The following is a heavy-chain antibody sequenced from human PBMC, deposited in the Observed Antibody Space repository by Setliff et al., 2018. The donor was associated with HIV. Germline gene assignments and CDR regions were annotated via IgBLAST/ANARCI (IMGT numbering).Heavy chain of an antibody. CDR3: ARATRTGWYSLFEY. Sequence: GASVKVSCKASGYTFTSYDINWVRQATGQGLEWMGWMNPNSGNTGYAQNFQGRVTMATDISTSTAWTSTSTAYMELRSLRSDDTAVYYCARATRTGWYSLFEYWGQGTLVTVSS. J-gene: IGHJ4*02. CDR1: GYTFTSYD. V-gene: IGHV1-8*02. D-gene: IGHD6-19*01. CDR2: MNPNSGNT.